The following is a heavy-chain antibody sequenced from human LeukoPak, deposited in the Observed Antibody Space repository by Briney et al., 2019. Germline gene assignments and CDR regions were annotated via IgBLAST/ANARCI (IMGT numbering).Heavy chain of an antibody. CDR1: GSTVSGNY. Sequence: PGGSLRLSCAASGSTVSGNYMSWVRQAPGKGLEWVSVIYSGGSTYYADSVKGRFAISRHNSKNTLYLQMNSLRAEDTAVYYCARVGPLYYHYGMDVWGQGTTVTVSS. J-gene: IGHJ6*02. V-gene: IGHV3-53*04. D-gene: IGHD3-10*01. CDR2: IYSGGST. CDR3: ARVGPLYYHYGMDV.